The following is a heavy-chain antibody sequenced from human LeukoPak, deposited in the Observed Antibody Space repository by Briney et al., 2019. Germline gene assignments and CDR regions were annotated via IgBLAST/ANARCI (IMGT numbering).Heavy chain of an antibody. V-gene: IGHV1-2*02. CDR3: ARGVRWLQFTLSFDY. J-gene: IGHJ4*02. CDR2: INPNSGGT. CDR1: GYTFTGYY. D-gene: IGHD5-24*01. Sequence: ASVKVSCKASGYTFTGYYMHWVRQAPGQGLEWMGWINPNSGGTNYAQKFQGRVTMTRDTSISTAYMELSRLRSDDTAVYYCARGVRWLQFTLSFDYWGQGTLVTVSS.